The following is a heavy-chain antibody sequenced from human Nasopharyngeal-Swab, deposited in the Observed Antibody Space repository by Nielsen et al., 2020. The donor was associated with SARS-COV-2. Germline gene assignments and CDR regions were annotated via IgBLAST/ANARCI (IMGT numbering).Heavy chain of an antibody. D-gene: IGHD3-22*01. CDR3: ARDLGTDWLLLRGGFDY. CDR1: GFTFSSYS. CDR2: ISSRSSTI. V-gene: IGHV3-48*01. J-gene: IGHJ4*02. Sequence: GESLKISCAASGFTFSSYSMNWVRQAPGKGLEWVSYISSRSSTIYYADSVKGRFTISRDNAKNSLYLQLNSLRAEDTAVYYCARDLGTDWLLLRGGFDYWGQGTLLTVSS.